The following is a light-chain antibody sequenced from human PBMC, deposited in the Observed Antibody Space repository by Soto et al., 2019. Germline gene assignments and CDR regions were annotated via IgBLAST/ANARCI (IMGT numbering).Light chain of an antibody. J-gene: IGKJ5*01. CDR3: QQYGSSLIT. Sequence: EIVLTQSPGTLSLSPGERATLSCRASQSVSSNSLAWYHQKPGQPPRLLMYGASSRATGIPDRFSGSGSGTDFTLTISRLEPEDFAMYYCQQYGSSLITFGQGTQREIK. CDR1: QSVSSNS. V-gene: IGKV3-20*01. CDR2: GAS.